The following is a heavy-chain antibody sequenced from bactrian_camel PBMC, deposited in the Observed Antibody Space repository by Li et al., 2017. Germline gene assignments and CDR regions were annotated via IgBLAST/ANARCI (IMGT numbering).Heavy chain of an antibody. CDR3: AKDHSPQGVVAGNPWFDY. J-gene: IGHJ4*01. V-gene: IGHV3S1*01. CDR1: GFTFSSYY. CDR2: INRAGDIS. Sequence: QLVESGGGLVQPGGSLRLSCAASGFTFSSYYISWVRQGPGKGLEWVADINRAGDISYYADSVKDRFSVSRDNDKNIVYLQMNGLKSEDTAMYYCAKDHSPQGVVAGNPWFDYWGQGTQVTVS. D-gene: IGHD6*01.